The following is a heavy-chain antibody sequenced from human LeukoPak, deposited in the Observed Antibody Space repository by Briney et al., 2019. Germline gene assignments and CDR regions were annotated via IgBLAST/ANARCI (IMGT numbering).Heavy chain of an antibody. J-gene: IGHJ4*02. D-gene: IGHD3-3*01. CDR2: INHSGGA. CDR3: ARARRDSGYYKVDY. Sequence: SETLSLTCAVYGGSLSGSDWSWIRQPPGKGLEWIWEINHSGGANYNPSLKSRVTLSIDTSKNQFSLNLNSVTAADTAVYYCARARRDSGYYKVDYWGQGTLVTVSS. V-gene: IGHV4-34*01. CDR1: GGSLSGSD.